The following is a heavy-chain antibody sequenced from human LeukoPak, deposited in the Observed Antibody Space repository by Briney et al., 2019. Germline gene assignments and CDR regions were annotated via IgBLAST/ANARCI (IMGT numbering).Heavy chain of an antibody. CDR1: GGSISSYY. CDR3: ARVDRTGCFDY. J-gene: IGHJ4*02. CDR2: IYYSGST. Sequence: SETLSLTCTVSGGSISSYYWSWIRQPPGKGLEWIGYIYYSGSTNYNPSLKSRVTISVDTSKNQFSLKLSSVTAADTAVYYCARVDRTGCFDYWGQGTLVTVSS. D-gene: IGHD7-27*01. V-gene: IGHV4-59*01.